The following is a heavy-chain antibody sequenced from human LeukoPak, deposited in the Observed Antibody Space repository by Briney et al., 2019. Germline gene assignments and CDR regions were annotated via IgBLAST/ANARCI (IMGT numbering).Heavy chain of an antibody. CDR1: GFTFSSYS. CDR3: ARGPEWLLYYFDY. V-gene: IGHV3-21*01. CDR2: ISSSSSYI. J-gene: IGHJ4*02. D-gene: IGHD3-3*01. Sequence: PGGSLRLSCAASGFTFSSYSMNWVRQAPGKGLEWVSSISSSSSYIYYADSVKGRFTIFRDNAKNSLYLQMNSLRAEDTAVYYCARGPEWLLYYFDYWGQGTLVTVSS.